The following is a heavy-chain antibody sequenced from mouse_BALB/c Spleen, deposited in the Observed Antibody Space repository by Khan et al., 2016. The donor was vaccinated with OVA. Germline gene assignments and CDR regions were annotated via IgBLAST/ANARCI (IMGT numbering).Heavy chain of an antibody. V-gene: IGHV1-26*01. CDR1: GYSFTDYT. J-gene: IGHJ3*01. CDR3: ARGNYYGSNSWFAY. CDR2: INPYNGGT. Sequence: VQLQQSGPELVKPGASMKISCKASGYSFTDYTMNWVKQSHGKNLEWIGLINPYNGGTSYNQKFKGKATLTVDKSSSTAYMDILNLTSEDSAVYYGARGNYYGSNSWFAYWGQGTLVTVSA. D-gene: IGHD1-1*01.